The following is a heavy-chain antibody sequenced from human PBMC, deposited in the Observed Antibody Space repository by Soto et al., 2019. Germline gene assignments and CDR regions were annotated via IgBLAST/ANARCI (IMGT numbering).Heavy chain of an antibody. CDR2: ISGSGGST. CDR1: GFTFSSYA. V-gene: IGHV3-23*01. J-gene: IGHJ4*02. D-gene: IGHD3-22*01. CDR3: AKGYYYDSRGYSPPEF. Sequence: EVQLLESGGGLVQPGGSLRLACAASGFTFSSYAMSWVRQAPGKGLEWVSAISGSGGSTYYADSVKGRFTISRDNSKNTLYLQMNRLRAEDTAVYYCAKGYYYDSRGYSPPEFWGQGTLVTVSS.